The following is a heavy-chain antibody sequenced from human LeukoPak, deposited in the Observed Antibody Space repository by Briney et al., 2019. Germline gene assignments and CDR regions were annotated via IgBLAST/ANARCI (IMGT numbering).Heavy chain of an antibody. Sequence: GGSLRLSCAASGFTFSSYAMSWVRQAPGKGLEWVSAISGSGGSTYYADSVKGRFTISRDNSKNTLYLQMNSLRAEDTAVYYCAKDICSGGSCYPWGFDYWGQGTLVTVSS. D-gene: IGHD2-15*01. CDR1: GFTFSSYA. CDR2: ISGSGGST. V-gene: IGHV3-23*01. J-gene: IGHJ4*02. CDR3: AKDICSGGSCYPWGFDY.